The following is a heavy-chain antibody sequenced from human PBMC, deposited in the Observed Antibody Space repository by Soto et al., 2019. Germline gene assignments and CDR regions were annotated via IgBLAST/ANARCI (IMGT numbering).Heavy chain of an antibody. Sequence: GGSLRLSCTASGFTFGDYAMSWFRQAPGKGLEWVGFIRSKAYGGTTEYAASVKGRFTISRDDSKSIAYLQMNSLKTEDTAVYYCTRGGDSVLRYFDWLPIYYYSMDVWGQGTTVTVSS. V-gene: IGHV3-49*03. CDR2: IRSKAYGGTT. CDR1: GFTFGDYA. D-gene: IGHD3-9*01. J-gene: IGHJ6*02. CDR3: TRGGDSVLRYFDWLPIYYYSMDV.